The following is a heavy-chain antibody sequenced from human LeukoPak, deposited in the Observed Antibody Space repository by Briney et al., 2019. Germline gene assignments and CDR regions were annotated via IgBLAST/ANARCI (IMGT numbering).Heavy chain of an antibody. CDR3: SCLDY. Sequence: SETLSLTCTVSGGSISSYYWSWIRQPPGKGLEWIGYIYYSGSTYYNPSLTSRVTISVDTSKNQFSLRLNSVTAADTAVYYCSCLDYWGQGTLVTVSS. J-gene: IGHJ4*02. CDR1: GGSISSYY. V-gene: IGHV4-59*04. CDR2: IYYSGST. D-gene: IGHD2-15*01.